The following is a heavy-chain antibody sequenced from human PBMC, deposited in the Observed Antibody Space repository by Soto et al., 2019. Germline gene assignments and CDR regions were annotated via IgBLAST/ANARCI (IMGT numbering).Heavy chain of an antibody. CDR2: IHYGGNA. Sequence: SETLSLTCTVSGGSIKTYNLFWAWVRQPPGKGLEWIASIHYGGNAYYSPSLTTRATISRDTSKNRVSLELRSVTAADTAVYYCARVNVTLDIWGLGTLVTVSS. J-gene: IGHJ4*02. CDR3: ARVNVTLDI. V-gene: IGHV4-39*01. CDR1: GGSIKTYNLF. D-gene: IGHD2-21*02.